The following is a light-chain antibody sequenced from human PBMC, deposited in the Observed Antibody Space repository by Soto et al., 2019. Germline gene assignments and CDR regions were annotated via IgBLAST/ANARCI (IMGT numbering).Light chain of an antibody. CDR2: GAS. J-gene: IGKJ2*01. CDR3: QQYGSSPPYN. CDR1: QSVSSSY. V-gene: IGKV3-20*01. Sequence: EIVLTQSPGTLSLSPGERATLSCRASQSVSSSYLAWYQQKPGQAPRLLIYGASSRATGIPDRFSGSGSVPDFTVTYSRLEPADCAVYYCQQYGSSPPYNFGQGTKLEIK.